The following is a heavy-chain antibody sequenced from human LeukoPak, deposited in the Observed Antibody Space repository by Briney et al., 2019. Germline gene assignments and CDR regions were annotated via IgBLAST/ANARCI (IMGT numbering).Heavy chain of an antibody. D-gene: IGHD4-17*01. CDR1: GFTFSSYA. Sequence: PGGSLRLSCAASGFTFSSYAMSWVRQAPGKGLEWVSAISGSGGSTYYADSVKGRLTISRDNSKNTLFLQTNSLRADDTAIYYCAKNLESYGDSSTEYWGQGTLVTVSS. CDR2: ISGSGGST. CDR3: AKNLESYGDSSTEY. J-gene: IGHJ4*02. V-gene: IGHV3-23*01.